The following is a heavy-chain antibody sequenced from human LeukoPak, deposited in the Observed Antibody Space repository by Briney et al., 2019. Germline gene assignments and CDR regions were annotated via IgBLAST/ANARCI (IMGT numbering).Heavy chain of an antibody. D-gene: IGHD6-13*01. CDR2: VFTSGNP. J-gene: IGHJ5*02. CDR1: GGFISSGTHY. Sequence: SETLSPTCDVSGGFISSGTHYWTWVRQPVGKGLEWLGRVFTSGNPTYNSSLKSRLTISIDKSKNQFSLKLSSVTAADTAVYYCARGAAAAGNKLGWFDPWGQGTLVTVSS. V-gene: IGHV4-61*02. CDR3: ARGAAAAGNKLGWFDP.